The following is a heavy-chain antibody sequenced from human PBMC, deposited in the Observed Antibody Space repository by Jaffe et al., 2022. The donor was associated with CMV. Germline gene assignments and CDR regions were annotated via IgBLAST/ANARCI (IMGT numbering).Heavy chain of an antibody. CDR2: INHSGST. D-gene: IGHD1-26*01. CDR3: ARIVGATGGYYYYGMDV. Sequence: QVQLQQWGAGLLKPSETLSLTCAVYGGSFSGYYWSWIRQPPGKGLEWIGEINHSGSTNYNPSLKSRVTISVDTSKNQFSLKLSSVTAADTAVYYCARIVGATGGYYYYGMDVWGQGTTVTVSS. CDR1: GGSFSGYY. V-gene: IGHV4-34*01. J-gene: IGHJ6*02.